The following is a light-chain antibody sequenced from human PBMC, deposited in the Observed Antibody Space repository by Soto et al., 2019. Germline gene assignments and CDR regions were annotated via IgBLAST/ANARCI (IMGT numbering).Light chain of an antibody. CDR1: QTIYSS. CDR2: GAS. Sequence: EIVMTQSPATLSVSPGERATLSCRASQTIYSSLAWYQQKPGRAPRLLISGASTRASDVPARFTGSGSGTDFILAISSLQSQDFAVYYCQHYHNWPPTFGGGTKVEIK. J-gene: IGKJ4*01. V-gene: IGKV3-15*01. CDR3: QHYHNWPPT.